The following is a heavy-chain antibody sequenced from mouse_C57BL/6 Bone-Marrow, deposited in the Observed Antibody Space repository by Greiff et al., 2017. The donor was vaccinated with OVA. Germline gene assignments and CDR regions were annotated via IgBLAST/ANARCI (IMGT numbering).Heavy chain of an antibody. CDR3: ARGDYYGSSYDAMDY. CDR2: INPYNGGT. V-gene: IGHV1-19*01. CDR1: GYTFTDYY. D-gene: IGHD1-1*01. Sequence: EVKLQESGPVLVKPGASVKMSCKASGYTFTDYYMNWVKQSHGKSLEWIGVINPYNGGTSYNQKFKGKATLTVDKSSSTAYMELNSLTSEDSAVYYCARGDYYGSSYDAMDYWGQGTSVTVSS. J-gene: IGHJ4*01.